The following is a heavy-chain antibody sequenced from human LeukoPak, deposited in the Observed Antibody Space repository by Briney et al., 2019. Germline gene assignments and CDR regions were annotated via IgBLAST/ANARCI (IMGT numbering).Heavy chain of an antibody. CDR3: ARSSCNTGCYAVGSFDF. CDR2: ISHSGST. J-gene: IGHJ3*01. V-gene: IGHV4-34*01. D-gene: IGHD2-2*01. Sequence: PSETLSLTCGVYGGSFSGYYWSWIRQPPGKGLEWIGEISHSGSTYYNPSLRSRVTVSVDTSKSQFSLRLTSVTAADTAVYYCARSSCNTGCYAVGSFDFWGQGTMVTVSS. CDR1: GGSFSGYY.